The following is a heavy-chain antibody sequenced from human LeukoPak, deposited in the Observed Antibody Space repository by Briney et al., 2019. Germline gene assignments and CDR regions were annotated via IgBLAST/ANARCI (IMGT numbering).Heavy chain of an antibody. CDR3: TRDVLGYSSDFDF. V-gene: IGHV1-2*02. CDR2: INPINGDT. Sequence: ASVKVSCKASGYTFTGYFMHWVRQAPGQGLEWMGWINPINGDTNYAQKFQGRVTLTRDTSISTAYMELSRLTSDDTAIYYCTRDVLGYSSDFDFWGQGALVTVSS. CDR1: GYTFTGYF. D-gene: IGHD6-19*01. J-gene: IGHJ4*02.